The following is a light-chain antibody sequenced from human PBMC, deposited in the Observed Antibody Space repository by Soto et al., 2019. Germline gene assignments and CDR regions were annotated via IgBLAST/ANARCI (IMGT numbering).Light chain of an antibody. CDR3: QKLSNWPPRIT. CDR2: DAS. V-gene: IGKV3-11*01. CDR1: QSVSSY. J-gene: IGKJ5*01. Sequence: EIVLTQSPATLSLSPGERATLSCRASQSVSSYLAWYQQKPGQAPRLLIYDASNRATGIPARFSGSGSGTDFTLTISSLEPEDFAVYYCQKLSNWPPRITFGQGTRLEIK.